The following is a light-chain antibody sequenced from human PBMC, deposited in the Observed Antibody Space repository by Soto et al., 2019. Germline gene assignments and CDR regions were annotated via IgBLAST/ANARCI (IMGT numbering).Light chain of an antibody. J-gene: IGKJ1*01. CDR2: WAT. CDR1: QSVLDSSNNKNY. Sequence: DIVMTQSADSLAVSMGERATINCKSSQSVLDSSNNKNYLAWYQQKHGRPPKLLIYWATTRESGVPDRFSGSRSGTDFTLTISSLQAEDVAVDYCQQYSTTPPWTFGQGTKVEIK. CDR3: QQYSTTPPWT. V-gene: IGKV4-1*01.